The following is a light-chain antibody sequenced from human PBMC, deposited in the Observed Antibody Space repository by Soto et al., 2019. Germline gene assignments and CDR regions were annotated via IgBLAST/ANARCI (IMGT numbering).Light chain of an antibody. V-gene: IGKV1-39*01. J-gene: IGKJ1*01. CDR1: QSINTK. Sequence: DIQMTQSPSSLSASVGDRVTITCRASQSINTKLNWYQQKPGKVPNLLIYAASSLQTGVPSRFSGSGSGTAFTLTISSLQPEDFATYYCQQSYKSPPTFGPGTKVDIK. CDR2: AAS. CDR3: QQSYKSPPT.